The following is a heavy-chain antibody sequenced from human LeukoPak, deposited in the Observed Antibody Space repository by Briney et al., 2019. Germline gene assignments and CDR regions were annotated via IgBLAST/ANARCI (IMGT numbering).Heavy chain of an antibody. CDR3: AKDRGKW. D-gene: IGHD3-10*01. Sequence: GGSLRLSCAASKFTFSSYGMHWVRQAPGKGLEWVAVISYDGSNKYYADSVKGRFTISRDNSKNTLYLQMNSLRAEDTAVYYCAKDRGKWWGQGTLVTVSS. CDR1: KFTFSSYG. V-gene: IGHV3-30*18. J-gene: IGHJ4*02. CDR2: ISYDGSNK.